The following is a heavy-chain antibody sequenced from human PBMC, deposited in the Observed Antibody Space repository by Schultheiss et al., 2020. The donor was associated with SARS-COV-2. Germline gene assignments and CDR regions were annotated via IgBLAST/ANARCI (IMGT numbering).Heavy chain of an antibody. V-gene: IGHV3-49*04. J-gene: IGHJ6*02. D-gene: IGHD6-19*01. CDR1: GVTFSSHE. Sequence: GGSLRLSCADSGVTFSSHEMKWVRQAPGKGLEWVGFIRSKAYGGTTEYAASVKGRFTISRDDSKSIAYLQMNSLKTEDTAVYYCSAVAGTSYYYYGMDVWGQGTTVTVSS. CDR3: SAVAGTSYYYYGMDV. CDR2: IRSKAYGGTT.